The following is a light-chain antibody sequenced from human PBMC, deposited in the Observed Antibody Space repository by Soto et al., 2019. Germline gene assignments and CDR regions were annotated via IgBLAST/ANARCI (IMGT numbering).Light chain of an antibody. J-gene: IGKJ1*01. CDR3: QQYGSSRT. CDR1: QSVSSSY. CDR2: GAS. Sequence: DIVLTQSPGTLFLSPGERATHSCRDSQSVSSSYLAWYQQKRGQAPRLLIYGASSRATGIPDRFSGSGSGADFTLTISRLEPEDFAVYYCQQYGSSRTFGQGTKVDIK. V-gene: IGKV3-20*01.